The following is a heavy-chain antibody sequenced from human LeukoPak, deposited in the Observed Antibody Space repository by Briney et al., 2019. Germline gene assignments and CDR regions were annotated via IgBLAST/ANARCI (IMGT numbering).Heavy chain of an antibody. J-gene: IGHJ4*02. Sequence: PGRSLRLSCAASGFTFSSYGMHWVRQAPGKGLEWVAVISYDGSNKYYADSVKGRFTISRDNSKSTLYLQMNSLRAEDTAVYYCAKEVYDFWSGIDYWGQGTLVTVSS. CDR2: ISYDGSNK. V-gene: IGHV3-30*18. D-gene: IGHD3-3*01. CDR1: GFTFSSYG. CDR3: AKEVYDFWSGIDY.